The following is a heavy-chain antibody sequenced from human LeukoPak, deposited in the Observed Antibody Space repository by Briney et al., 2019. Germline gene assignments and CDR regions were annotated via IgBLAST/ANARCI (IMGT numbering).Heavy chain of an antibody. J-gene: IGHJ6*03. V-gene: IGHV3-30*02. Sequence: PGGSLRLSCAASGFTFSSYGMHWVRQAPGKGLEWVTFIRYDGSNKYYADSLKGRFTISRDNAKNSLYLQMNSLRAEDTAVYYCVTRGWADYYYYMDVWGKGTTATVSS. CDR1: GFTFSSYG. CDR3: VTRGWADYYYYMDV. D-gene: IGHD6-19*01. CDR2: IRYDGSNK.